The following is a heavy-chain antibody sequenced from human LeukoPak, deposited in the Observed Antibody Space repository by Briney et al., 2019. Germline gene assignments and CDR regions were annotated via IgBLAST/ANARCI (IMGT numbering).Heavy chain of an antibody. CDR2: INHSGST. V-gene: IGHV4-34*01. D-gene: IGHD4-11*01. CDR3: ARAIRNFWFDP. J-gene: IGHJ5*02. CDR1: GGSFSGYY. Sequence: PSETLSLTCAVYGGSFSGYYWSWIRQPPGKGLEWIGEINHSGSTNYNPSLKSRVTISVDTSKNQFSLKLSSVTAADTAVYCCARAIRNFWFDPWGQGTLVTVSS.